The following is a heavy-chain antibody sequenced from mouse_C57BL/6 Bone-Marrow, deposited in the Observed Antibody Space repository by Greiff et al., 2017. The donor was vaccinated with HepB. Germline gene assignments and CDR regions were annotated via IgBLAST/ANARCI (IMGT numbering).Heavy chain of an antibody. CDR3: ARPYYSNRYYFDY. CDR2: INPSSGYT. CDR1: GYTFTSYW. D-gene: IGHD2-5*01. V-gene: IGHV1-7*01. Sequence: VKLQESGAELAKPGASVKLSCKASGYTFTSYWMHWVKQRPGQGLEWIGYINPSSGYTKYNQKFKDKATLTADKSSSTAYMQLSSLTYEDSAVYDCARPYYSNRYYFDYWGQGTTLTVSS. J-gene: IGHJ2*01.